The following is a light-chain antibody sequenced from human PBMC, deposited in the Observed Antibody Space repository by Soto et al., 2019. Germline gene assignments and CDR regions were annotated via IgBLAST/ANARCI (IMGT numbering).Light chain of an antibody. J-gene: IGKJ2*01. V-gene: IGKV1-5*01. Sequence: DIQMTQSPSTLSASVGDRVTITCRASQSISSWLAWYQQKPGKAPKLLIYDASSLGSGVPSRFSGSGSGTEFTLTISSLQPDDFATYYCQQYNSYSPVNTFGQGTKLEIK. CDR3: QQYNSYSPVNT. CDR1: QSISSW. CDR2: DAS.